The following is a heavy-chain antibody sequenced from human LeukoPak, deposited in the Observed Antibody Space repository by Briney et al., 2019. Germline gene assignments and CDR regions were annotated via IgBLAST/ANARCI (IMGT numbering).Heavy chain of an antibody. D-gene: IGHD2-15*01. J-gene: IGHJ5*02. V-gene: IGHV4-59*01. Sequence: SETLSLTCTVSGGSISSYYWSWIRQPPGKGLEWIGYIYYSGSTNYNPSLKSRVTISVDTSKNRFSLKLSSVTAADTAVYYCARIFSSGYCSGGSCYSLLRRWEAWFDPWGQGTLVTVSS. CDR3: ARIFSSGYCSGGSCYSLLRRWEAWFDP. CDR1: GGSISSYY. CDR2: IYYSGST.